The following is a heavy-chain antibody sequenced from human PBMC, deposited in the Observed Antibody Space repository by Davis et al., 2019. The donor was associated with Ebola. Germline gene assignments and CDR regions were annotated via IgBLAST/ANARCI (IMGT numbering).Heavy chain of an antibody. Sequence: SVKVSCKASGGTFSSYAISWVRQAPGQGLEWMGGIIPIFGTANYAQKFQGRVTITADESTSTAYMELSSLRSDDTAVYYCAGDPGSSWRQFDYWGQGTLVTVSS. D-gene: IGHD6-13*01. CDR2: IIPIFGTA. J-gene: IGHJ4*02. CDR3: AGDPGSSWRQFDY. CDR1: GGTFSSYA. V-gene: IGHV1-69*13.